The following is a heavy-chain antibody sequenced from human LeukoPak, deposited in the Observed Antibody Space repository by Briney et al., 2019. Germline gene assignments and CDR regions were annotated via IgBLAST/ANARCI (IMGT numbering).Heavy chain of an antibody. Sequence: GGSLRLSCAASAFSVSSNYMSWVRQAPGKGLEWVSVIYSGGSTYYADSVKGRFTISRDKSKNTVYLQMNSLSAEDTAIYYCARVASTSPYFYGMDVWGQGTTVTVSS. CDR2: IYSGGST. CDR1: AFSVSSNY. CDR3: ARVASTSPYFYGMDV. V-gene: IGHV3-53*01. J-gene: IGHJ6*02.